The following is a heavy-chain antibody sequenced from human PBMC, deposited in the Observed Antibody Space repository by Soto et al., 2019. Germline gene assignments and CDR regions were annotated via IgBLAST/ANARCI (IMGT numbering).Heavy chain of an antibody. J-gene: IGHJ4*02. CDR3: AKESTAGSPGDYFDS. CDR2: IGIYANT. Sequence: PGGSLRLSCAASGFTFSSYDINWVRQAPGKGLEWVSAIGIYANTYYAGSVKGRFTISRDDSRNTVYLQLNSLRVDDTAVYYRAKESTAGSPGDYFDSWGQGTLVTVSS. V-gene: IGHV3-23*01. CDR1: GFTFSSYD.